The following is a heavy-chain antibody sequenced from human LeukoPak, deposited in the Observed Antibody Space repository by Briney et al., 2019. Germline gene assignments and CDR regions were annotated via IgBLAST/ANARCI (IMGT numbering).Heavy chain of an antibody. Sequence: ASVKVSCKASGYTFTSYYMHWVRQASGQGLEWMGGFDPEDGETIYAQKFQGRVTMTEDTSTDTAYMELSSLRSEDTAVYYCATTYRVLFDYWGQGTLVTVSS. V-gene: IGHV1-24*01. J-gene: IGHJ4*02. CDR1: GYTFTSYY. D-gene: IGHD2-2*01. CDR2: FDPEDGET. CDR3: ATTYRVLFDY.